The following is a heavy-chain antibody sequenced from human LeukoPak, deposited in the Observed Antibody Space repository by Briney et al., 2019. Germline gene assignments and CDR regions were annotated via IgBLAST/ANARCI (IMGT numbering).Heavy chain of an antibody. CDR2: IDTDSVHI. J-gene: IGHJ3*01. V-gene: IGHV3-21*05. Sequence: GGSLRLSCATSGFIFTDSTMNWVRRAPGKGLEWISYIDTDSVHIFYADSVKGRFTVSRDNAKKSHYLQMSSLRAEDTAVYYCVISHTSMMAVVKGGGFDVWGKGTMVTVSS. CDR3: VISHTSMMAVVKGGGFDV. CDR1: GFIFTDST. D-gene: IGHD3-22*01.